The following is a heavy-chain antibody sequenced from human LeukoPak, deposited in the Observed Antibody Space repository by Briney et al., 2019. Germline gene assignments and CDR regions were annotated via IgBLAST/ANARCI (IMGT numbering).Heavy chain of an antibody. Sequence: SETLSLTCTVSGGSISSYYWSWIRQPAGKGLEWIGRIYTSGSTNYNPSLKSRVTMSVDTSKNQFSLKLSSVTAADTAVYYCARGRYSGSYYDVDYWGQGTLVTVSS. J-gene: IGHJ4*02. CDR1: GGSISSYY. CDR3: ARGRYSGSYYDVDY. V-gene: IGHV4-4*07. D-gene: IGHD1-26*01. CDR2: IYTSGST.